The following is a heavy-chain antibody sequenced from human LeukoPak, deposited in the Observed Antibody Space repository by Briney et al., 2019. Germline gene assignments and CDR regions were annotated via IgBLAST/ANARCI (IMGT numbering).Heavy chain of an antibody. J-gene: IGHJ4*02. CDR3: ATGGEGD. CDR1: GHTLTELS. V-gene: IGHV1-24*01. Sequence: ASGKVSCKVSGHTLTELSMHWGRQAPGKRLEWMGGFDPEDRETIYAQKFQGRVTMTDDTSTNTAYMELSSMRSEDTAVYYCATGGEGDWGQGTLVPVSA. CDR2: FDPEDRET. D-gene: IGHD1-26*01.